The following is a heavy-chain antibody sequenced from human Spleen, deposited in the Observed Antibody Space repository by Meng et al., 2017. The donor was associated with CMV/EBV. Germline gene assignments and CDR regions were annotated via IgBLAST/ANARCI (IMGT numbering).Heavy chain of an antibody. V-gene: IGHV3-23*03. D-gene: IGHD4-17*01. CDR1: GFTFSSYA. CDR3: AKNYYGDWGSLDY. Sequence: GESLKISCAAFGFTFSSYAMSWVRQAPGKGLEWVSVIYSGGSSTYYADSVKGRFTISRDNSKNTLYLQMNSLRAEDTAVYYCAKNYYGDWGSLDYWGQGTRVTVSS. CDR2: IYSGGSST. J-gene: IGHJ4*02.